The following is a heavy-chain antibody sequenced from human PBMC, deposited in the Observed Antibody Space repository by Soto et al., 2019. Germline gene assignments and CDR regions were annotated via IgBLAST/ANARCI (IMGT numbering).Heavy chain of an antibody. Sequence: GGSLRLSCAASGFTLNNYWMHWVRQAPGKGLVWVSRINSDGSITTYADSVKGRFTISRDNAKNTLYLQMNSLRAEDTAVYYCAGGTYSTSRIDCWGQGILVTVSS. J-gene: IGHJ4*02. D-gene: IGHD6-13*01. V-gene: IGHV3-74*01. CDR2: INSDGSIT. CDR3: AGGTYSTSRIDC. CDR1: GFTLNNYW.